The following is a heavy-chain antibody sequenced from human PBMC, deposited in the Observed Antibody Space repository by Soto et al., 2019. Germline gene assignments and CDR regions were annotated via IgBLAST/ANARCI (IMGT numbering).Heavy chain of an antibody. D-gene: IGHD4-4*01. J-gene: IGHJ5*02. CDR2: ISHDGSNK. V-gene: IGHV3-30*18. CDR3: AKDKGYSNLYNWFDP. Sequence: PGGSLRLSCAASGFTFSSYGMHWVRQAPGKGLEWVTVISHDGSNKYYADSVKGRFTITRDNSKNTLCLQMNSLRAEDTALYYCAKDKGYSNLYNWFDPWGQGTLVTVSS. CDR1: GFTFSSYG.